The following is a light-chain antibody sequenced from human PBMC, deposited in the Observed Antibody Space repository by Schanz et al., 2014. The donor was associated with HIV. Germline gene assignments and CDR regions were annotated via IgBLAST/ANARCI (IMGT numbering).Light chain of an antibody. V-gene: IGLV1-44*01. CDR3: ATWDDSLNGWV. J-gene: IGLJ3*02. CDR2: NPY. CDR1: SSTFRSNA. Sequence: QSVLTQPPSASGTPGQRVTISCSGSSSTFRSNAVNWYQPLPGTAPKLLIYNPYHRPSGVPDRFSGSQSGTSASLAISGLQAEDEADFFCATWDDSLNGWVFGGGTKLTVL.